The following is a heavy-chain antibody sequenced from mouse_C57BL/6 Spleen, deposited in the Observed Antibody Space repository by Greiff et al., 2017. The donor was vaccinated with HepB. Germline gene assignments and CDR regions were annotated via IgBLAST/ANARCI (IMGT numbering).Heavy chain of an antibody. CDR2: ISSGSSTI. D-gene: IGHD1-1*01. Sequence: EVQLVESGGGLVKPGGSLKLSCAASGFTFSDYGMHWVRQAPEKGLEWVAYISSGSSTIYYADTVKGRFTFSRDNAKNTLFLQITSLRSDDTALYYCARGDYYGSFDYWGQGTTLTVSS. CDR1: GFTFSDYG. J-gene: IGHJ2*01. CDR3: ARGDYYGSFDY. V-gene: IGHV5-17*01.